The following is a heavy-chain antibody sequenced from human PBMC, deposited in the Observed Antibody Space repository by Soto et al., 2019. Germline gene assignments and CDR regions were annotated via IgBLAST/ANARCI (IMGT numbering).Heavy chain of an antibody. V-gene: IGHV3-21*04. CDR1: GLTFSSYA. D-gene: IGHD6-13*01. CDR2: ISSSGSTI. Sequence: GGSLRLSCAASGLTFSSYAMSWVRQAPGKGLEWVSAISSSGSTIYYADSVKGRFTISRDNAKNSLYLQMNSLRAEDTAVYYCARQAAAGKGGFDPWGQGTLVTVYS. J-gene: IGHJ5*02. CDR3: ARQAAAGKGGFDP.